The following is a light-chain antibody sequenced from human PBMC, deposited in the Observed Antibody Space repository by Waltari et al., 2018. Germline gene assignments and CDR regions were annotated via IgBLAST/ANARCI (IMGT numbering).Light chain of an antibody. CDR2: DDT. J-gene: IGLJ3*02. V-gene: IGLV2-23*01. CDR3: CSYAGSYTWV. Sequence: QSALTQPASVSGSPGQSITISCTGTTSDVGNYNRVSWYQHYPGKAPKVMIYDDTRRPSGVSDRFSGSKSGNTASLTISGVQAEDEADYYCCSYAGSYTWVFGGGTKLTVL. CDR1: TSDVGNYNR.